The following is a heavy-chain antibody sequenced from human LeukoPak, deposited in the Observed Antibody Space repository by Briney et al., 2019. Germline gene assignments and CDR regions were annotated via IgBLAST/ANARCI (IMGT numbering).Heavy chain of an antibody. J-gene: IGHJ4*02. V-gene: IGHV1-2*06. D-gene: IGHD2-2*02. CDR1: GYTFTGYY. CDR3: ARESRLYGVVVPAAISGY. Sequence: GASVKVSCKASGYTFTGYYMHWVRQAPGQGLEWMGRINPNSGGTNYAQKFQGRVTMTRDTSISTAYMELSRLRSDDTAVYYCARESRLYGVVVPAAISGYWGQGTLVTVSS. CDR2: INPNSGGT.